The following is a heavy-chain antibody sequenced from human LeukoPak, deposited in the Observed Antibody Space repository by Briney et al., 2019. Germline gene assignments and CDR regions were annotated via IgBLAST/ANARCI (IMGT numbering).Heavy chain of an antibody. CDR1: EFTFSSYS. V-gene: IGHV3-21*05. CDR3: ARAGGSYSGGVHYYGMDV. CDR2: ITNSGNSK. J-gene: IGHJ6*02. D-gene: IGHD1-26*01. Sequence: NSGGSPRLSCAASEFTFSSYSMNWVRQAPGKGLEWVSYITNSGNSKSYADSVKGRFTISRDNAKNSLYLQMNSLRAEDTAVYYCARAGGSYSGGVHYYGMDVWGQGTTVTVS.